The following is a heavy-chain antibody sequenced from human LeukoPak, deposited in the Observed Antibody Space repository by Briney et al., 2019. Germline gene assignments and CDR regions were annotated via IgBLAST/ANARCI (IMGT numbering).Heavy chain of an antibody. J-gene: IGHJ6*03. Sequence: ASVKVSCKASGGTFSSYAISWVRQAPGQGLEWMGGIIPIFGTANYPQKFQGRVTITADKSTSTAYMELSSLRSEDTAVYYCATQLNYYYYYYMDVWGKGTTVTVSS. D-gene: IGHD6-19*01. CDR3: ATQLNYYYYYYMDV. V-gene: IGHV1-69*06. CDR1: GGTFSSYA. CDR2: IIPIFGTA.